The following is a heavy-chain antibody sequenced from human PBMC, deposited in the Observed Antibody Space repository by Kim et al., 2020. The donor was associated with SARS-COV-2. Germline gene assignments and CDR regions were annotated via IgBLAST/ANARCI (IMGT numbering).Heavy chain of an antibody. CDR3: ARRNRPPQAASFDP. Sequence: SETLSLTCTVSGGSISSGGYYWSWILQHPGKGLEWIGYIYYSGSTYYNPSLKSRVTISVDTSKNQFSLKLSSVTAADTAVYYCARRNRPPQAASFDPWGQGTLVTVSS. J-gene: IGHJ5*02. CDR2: IYYSGST. CDR1: GGSISSGGYY. V-gene: IGHV4-31*03. D-gene: IGHD6-25*01.